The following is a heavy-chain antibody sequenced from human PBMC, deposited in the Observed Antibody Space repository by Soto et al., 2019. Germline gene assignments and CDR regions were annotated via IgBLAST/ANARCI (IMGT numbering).Heavy chain of an antibody. CDR2: ISGSGGST. CDR3: AKAYYGDYSFYYYAIDV. D-gene: IGHD4-17*01. J-gene: IGHJ6*02. CDR1: GFTFSSYG. V-gene: IGHV3-23*01. Sequence: EVQLLESGGGFVQPGGSLRLSCAAFGFTFSSYGMSWVRQAPGKGLEWVSGISGSGGSTYYADSVKGRFTISRDSSKNTLYLQMNSLRAEDTAVYYCAKAYYGDYSFYYYAIDVWGQGTTVTVSS.